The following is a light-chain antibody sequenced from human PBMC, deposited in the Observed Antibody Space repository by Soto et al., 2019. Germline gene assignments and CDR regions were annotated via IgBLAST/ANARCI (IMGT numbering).Light chain of an antibody. V-gene: IGLV2-23*01. J-gene: IGLJ1*01. CDR3: KSYAGSNTYV. CDR1: SSDVRSYNL. Sequence: QSALTQPASVSGSRGQSITISSTAASSDVRSYNLVSWYQHHPGKAPKLMIYEGTKRPSGLSNRFSGSKSANTASLTISGLQAEDEADYFCKSYAGSNTYVFGSGTKLTVL. CDR2: EGT.